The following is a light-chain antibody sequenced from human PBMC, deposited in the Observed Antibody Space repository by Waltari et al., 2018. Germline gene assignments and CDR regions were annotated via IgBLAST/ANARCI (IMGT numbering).Light chain of an antibody. CDR2: KAS. CDR1: QNINTY. V-gene: IGKV1-5*03. J-gene: IGKJ3*01. CDR3: HQYNSLFT. Sequence: DIQMTQSPSTLSASVGDRVTHTCRASQNINTYLAWYQQKPGKTPKIPNTKASSLESGVPSRFSGSGSGTEFTLTISSLQPDDCASYFCHQYNSLFTFGPGTKVDVK.